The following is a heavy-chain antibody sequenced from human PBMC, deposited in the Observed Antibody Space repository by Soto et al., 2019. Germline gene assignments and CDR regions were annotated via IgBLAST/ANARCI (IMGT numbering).Heavy chain of an antibody. D-gene: IGHD1-1*01. J-gene: IGHJ4*02. CDR3: ETYNDGTKFDY. CDR1: GFTFSDYY. V-gene: IGHV3-11*06. Sequence: GGSLRLSCAASGFTFSDYYMSWIRQAPGKGLEWVSYISSTSSYTNYADSVKGRFTISRDNAKNSLYLQMNSLRAEDTAVYYCETYNDGTKFDYWGQGTLVTVSS. CDR2: ISSTSSYT.